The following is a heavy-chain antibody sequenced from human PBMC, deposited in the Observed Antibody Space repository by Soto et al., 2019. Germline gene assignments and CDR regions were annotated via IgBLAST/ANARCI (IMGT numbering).Heavy chain of an antibody. CDR3: ARESQYYDFWSGYYADNRPSEETNYYYYYYMDV. Sequence: SETLSLTCTVSGGSISSYYWSWIRQPPGKGLEWIGYIYYSGSTNYNPSLKSRVTISVDTSKNQFSLKLSSVTAVDTAVYYCARESQYYDFWSGYYADNRPSEETNYYYYYYMDVWGKGTTVTVSS. V-gene: IGHV4-59*01. D-gene: IGHD3-3*01. J-gene: IGHJ6*03. CDR1: GGSISSYY. CDR2: IYYSGST.